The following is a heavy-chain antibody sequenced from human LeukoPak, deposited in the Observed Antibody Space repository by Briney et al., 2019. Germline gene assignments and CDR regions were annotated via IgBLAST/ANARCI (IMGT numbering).Heavy chain of an antibody. D-gene: IGHD1-1*01. V-gene: IGHV1-18*01. CDR1: GYTFTSYG. CDR2: ISAYNGNT. CDR3: AREGRLEPTLNYYYYYGMDV. J-gene: IGHJ6*02. Sequence: ASVKVSCKASGYTFTSYGISWVRQAPGQGLEWMGWISAYNGNTNYAQKLQGRVTMTTDTSTSTAYTELRSLRSDDTAVYYCAREGRLEPTLNYYYYYGMDVWGQGTTVTVSS.